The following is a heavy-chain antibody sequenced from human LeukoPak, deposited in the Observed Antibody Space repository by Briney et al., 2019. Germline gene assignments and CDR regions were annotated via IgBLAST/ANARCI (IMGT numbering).Heavy chain of an antibody. J-gene: IGHJ5*01. CDR1: GFTVSRSY. CDR2: IRYEGSNK. D-gene: IGHD4-23*01. V-gene: IGHV3-30*02. CDR3: AKDLEKGVNPFFVFDS. Sequence: GGSLRLACAAAGFTVSRSYMIWARQAASKGLGWVAFIRYEGSNKDYADSVKGRFTISRDNSKNTLYLQMNSLRGEDAAVYYCAKDLEKGVNPFFVFDSWGQGPLVTVSS.